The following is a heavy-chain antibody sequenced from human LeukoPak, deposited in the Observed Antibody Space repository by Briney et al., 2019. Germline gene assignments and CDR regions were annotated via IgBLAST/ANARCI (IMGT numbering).Heavy chain of an antibody. V-gene: IGHV3-23*01. D-gene: IGHD6-19*01. CDR3: AKPKYTVAGSNFFDY. J-gene: IGHJ4*02. Sequence: GGSLRLSCAASGFTFSTHAMSWVRQAPGKGLEWVSGISGNGGSIYYADSVKGRFTICRDNSKNTLYLQVNSLRAEDTAVYYCAKPKYTVAGSNFFDYWGQGTLVTVSS. CDR2: ISGNGGSI. CDR1: GFTFSTHA.